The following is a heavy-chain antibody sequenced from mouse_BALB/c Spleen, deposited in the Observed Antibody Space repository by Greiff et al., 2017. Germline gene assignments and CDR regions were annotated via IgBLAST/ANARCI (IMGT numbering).Heavy chain of an antibody. Sequence: QVQLQQSGAELAKPGASVKMSCKASGYTFTSYWMHWVKQRPGQGLEWIGYINPSTGYTEYNQKFKGKATLTADKSSSTAYMQLSSLASEDSAVYYCARGDYDYRYAMDYWGQGTSVTVSS. D-gene: IGHD2-4*01. CDR3: ARGDYDYRYAMDY. V-gene: IGHV1-7*01. CDR2: INPSTGYT. J-gene: IGHJ4*01. CDR1: GYTFTSYW.